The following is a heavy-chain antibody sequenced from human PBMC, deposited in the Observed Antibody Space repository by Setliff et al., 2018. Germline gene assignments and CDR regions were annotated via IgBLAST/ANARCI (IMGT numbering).Heavy chain of an antibody. CDR1: GGPLSGFS. CDR2: ITDTGRT. Sequence: LSLTCTVYGGPLSGFSWNWIRQSPGGGLEWIGEITDTGRTKYIPSLKSRDTISIHMSWNQFSLRLSSLTAADTAVYYCARGAPQRSSFDSRYMDVWDKGATVTVSS. D-gene: IGHD1-1*01. V-gene: IGHV4-34*01. J-gene: IGHJ6*03. CDR3: ARGAPQRSSFDSRYMDV.